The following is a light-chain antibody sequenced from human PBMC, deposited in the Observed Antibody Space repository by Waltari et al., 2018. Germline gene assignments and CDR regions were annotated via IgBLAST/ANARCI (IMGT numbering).Light chain of an antibody. J-gene: IGLJ3*02. CDR2: EGS. Sequence: QSALTQPASLSGSPGQSITISCTGTSSDVGSYNLACWYQQHPGKATNLMIYEGSKWPSGVSNLFSGSKSGNAASLTISGLQSEDEADYYFCSYAGSSTWVFGGGTKLTVL. V-gene: IGLV2-23*01. CDR1: SSDVGSYNL. CDR3: CSYAGSSTWV.